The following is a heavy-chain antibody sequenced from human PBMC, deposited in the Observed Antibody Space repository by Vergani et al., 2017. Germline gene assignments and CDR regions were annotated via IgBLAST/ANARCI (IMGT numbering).Heavy chain of an antibody. Sequence: QVQLQESGPGLVKPSQTLSLTCTVSGGSISSGSYYWSWIGQPAGKGLEWIGYIYYSGSTNYNPSLKSRVTISVDTSKNQFSLKLSSVTAADTAVYYCASSIAAAGRDAFDIWGQGTMVTVSS. CDR2: IYYSGST. J-gene: IGHJ3*02. D-gene: IGHD6-13*01. V-gene: IGHV4-61*10. CDR1: GGSISSGSYY. CDR3: ASSIAAAGRDAFDI.